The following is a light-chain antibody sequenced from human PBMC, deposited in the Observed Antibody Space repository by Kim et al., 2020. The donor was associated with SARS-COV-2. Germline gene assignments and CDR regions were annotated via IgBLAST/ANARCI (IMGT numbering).Light chain of an antibody. CDR3: MQTVQLPLT. CDR1: QSLLQTDGKTA. J-gene: IGKJ4*01. CDR2: EVS. Sequence: PASNTCKSSQSLLQTDGKTALYCYLHKPGQPPQLLIYEVSNLFSGVSERFSGSGSGTEFTLTISRVEPDDVGFYYCMQTVQLPLTFGGGTKVDIK. V-gene: IGKV2D-29*01.